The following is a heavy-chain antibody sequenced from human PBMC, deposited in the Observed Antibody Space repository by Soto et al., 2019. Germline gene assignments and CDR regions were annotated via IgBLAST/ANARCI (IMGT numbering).Heavy chain of an antibody. CDR3: AREDQVGISPFDY. D-gene: IGHD2-21*01. CDR2: ISGTSDAA. V-gene: IGHV3-23*01. CDR1: GFPFSTSA. J-gene: IGHJ4*02. Sequence: GGSLRLSCAASGFPFSTSAMNWVRQAPGKGLEWVSIISGTSDAAHYAESVKGRFTSSRDNSKNTLYLQMNSLRAEDTAVYYCAREDQVGISPFDYWGQGTLVTVSS.